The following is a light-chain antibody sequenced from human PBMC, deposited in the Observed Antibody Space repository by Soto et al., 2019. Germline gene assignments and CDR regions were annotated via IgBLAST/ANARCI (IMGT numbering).Light chain of an antibody. CDR1: SSNIGAGYD. CDR3: QSYDSSLSGSEV. CDR2: GNG. V-gene: IGLV1-40*01. J-gene: IGLJ1*01. Sequence: QSFLTQPPSVSGAPGRRVTISCTGSSSNIGAGYDVHWYQQRPGTAPKLLIYGNGNRPSGVPDRFSGSKSGTSASLAITGLQAEDEADYYCQSYDSSLSGSEVFGTGTKVTVL.